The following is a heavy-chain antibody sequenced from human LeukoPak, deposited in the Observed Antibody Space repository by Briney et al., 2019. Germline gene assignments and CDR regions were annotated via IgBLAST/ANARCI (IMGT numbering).Heavy chain of an antibody. CDR1: GGSISSYY. D-gene: IGHD4-17*01. V-gene: IGHV4-59*01. J-gene: IGHJ6*03. CDR2: IYYSGST. CDR3: ARVDGDPRLPYYYYYYMDV. Sequence: PSETQSLTCTVSGGSISSYYWSWIRQHPGKGLEWAGYIYYSGSTNYNPSLKSRVTVSVDTSKNQFSLKLSSVTAADTAVYYCARVDGDPRLPYYYYYYMDVWGKGTTVTVSS.